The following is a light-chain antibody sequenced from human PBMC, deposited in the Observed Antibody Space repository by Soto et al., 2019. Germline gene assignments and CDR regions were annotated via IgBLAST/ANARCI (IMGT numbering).Light chain of an antibody. CDR2: GAS. V-gene: IGKV3-15*01. CDR1: QSVSSN. CDR3: QQYNNWTF. J-gene: IGKJ3*01. Sequence: EIVMTQSPATLSVSPGERATLSCRASQSVSSNLAWYQQKPGQAPRLLIYGASTRATGIPARFSGSGSGTEFTHTISSLQSEDFAVYSCQQYNNWTFFGPGTNVDIK.